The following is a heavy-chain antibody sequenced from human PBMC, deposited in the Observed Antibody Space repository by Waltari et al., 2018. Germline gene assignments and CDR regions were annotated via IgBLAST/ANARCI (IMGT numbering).Heavy chain of an antibody. CDR3: ARTKGAMGSQYFFDY. J-gene: IGHJ4*02. D-gene: IGHD5-18*01. CDR2: IRPYLGTP. V-gene: IGHV1-69*12. CDR1: GDTFSPYT. Sequence: QVQLLQSGAEVKKPGSSVRVSCKASGDTFSPYTFAWVRQAPGQGLEWVGGIRPYLGTPNYARDVQGRVTITADESTRTAYMELSSLRSEDTAIYYCARTKGAMGSQYFFDYWGQGTLVTVSS.